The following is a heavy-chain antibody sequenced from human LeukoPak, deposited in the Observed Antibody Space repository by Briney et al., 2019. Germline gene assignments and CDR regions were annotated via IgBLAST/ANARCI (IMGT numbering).Heavy chain of an antibody. D-gene: IGHD3-10*01. J-gene: IGHJ6*02. CDR1: GFTFDDYA. CDR3: AKDMAWDYYGSGKGGMDV. CDR2: ISWNSGSI. Sequence: PGRSLRLSCAASGFTFDDYAMHWVRQAPGKGPEWVSGISWNSGSIGYADSVKGRFTISRDNAKNSLYLQMSSLRAEDTALYYCAKDMAWDYYGSGKGGMDVWGQGTTVTVSS. V-gene: IGHV3-9*01.